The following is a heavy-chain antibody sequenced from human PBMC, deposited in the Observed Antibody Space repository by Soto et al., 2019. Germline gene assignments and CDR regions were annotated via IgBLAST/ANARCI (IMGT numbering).Heavy chain of an antibody. D-gene: IGHD3-22*01. Sequence: ASVKVSCKASGYTFTSYYMHWVRQAPGQGLEWMGIINPSGGSTSYAQKFQGRVTMTRDTSTSTVYMELSSLRSEDTAVYYCALLPLYYYDSSGYYNPTANDYWGQGTLVTVSS. J-gene: IGHJ4*02. CDR1: GYTFTSYY. CDR3: ALLPLYYYDSSGYYNPTANDY. V-gene: IGHV1-46*01. CDR2: INPSGGST.